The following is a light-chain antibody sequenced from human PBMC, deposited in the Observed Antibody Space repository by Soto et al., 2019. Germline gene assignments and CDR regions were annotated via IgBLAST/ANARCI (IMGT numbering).Light chain of an antibody. V-gene: IGKV3-15*01. Sequence: EIVMTQSPGTLSVSPGERVTLSCRASQSVRNNLARYQQKPGQAPRLLIYDASTRATGIPARFSGSGSGTEFTLTISSLQSEDFAVYYCQQCNDWSWTVGQGTKVDSK. CDR1: QSVRNN. CDR2: DAS. J-gene: IGKJ1*01. CDR3: QQCNDWSWT.